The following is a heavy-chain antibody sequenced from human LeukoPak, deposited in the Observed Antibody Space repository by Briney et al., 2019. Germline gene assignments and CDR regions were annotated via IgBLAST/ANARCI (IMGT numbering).Heavy chain of an antibody. D-gene: IGHD6-19*01. CDR2: IRYDGSNK. CDR3: AKDRGYSSGWYAGGVDY. CDR1: GFTFSSYG. Sequence: GGSLRLSCAASGFTFSSYGMHWVRQAPGKGLEWVAFIRYDGSNKYYADSVKGRFTISRDNSKNTLYLQMNSLRAEDTAVYYCAKDRGYSSGWYAGGVDYWGQGTLGTVSS. V-gene: IGHV3-30*02. J-gene: IGHJ4*02.